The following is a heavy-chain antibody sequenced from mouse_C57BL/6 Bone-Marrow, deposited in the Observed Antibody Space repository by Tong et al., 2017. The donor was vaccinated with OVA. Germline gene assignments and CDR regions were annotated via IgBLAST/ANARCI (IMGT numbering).Heavy chain of an antibody. J-gene: IGHJ2*01. CDR2: IYPGGGYT. CDR1: GYTFTNYW. Sequence: VQLQESGAGLVRPGTSVKMSCKASGYTFTNYWIGWAKQRPGHGLEWIGDIYPGGGYTNYNEKFKGKATLTADESSSTAYMQFSSLTSEDSAIYYCARRSRGITTDYWGQGTTLTVSS. D-gene: IGHD1-1*01. CDR3: ARRSRGITTDY. V-gene: IGHV1-63*01.